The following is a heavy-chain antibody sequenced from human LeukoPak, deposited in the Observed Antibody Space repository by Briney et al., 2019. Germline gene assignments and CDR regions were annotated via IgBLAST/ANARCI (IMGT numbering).Heavy chain of an antibody. J-gene: IGHJ6*02. V-gene: IGHV1-18*01. CDR2: ISAYNGNT. CDR3: ARRSEVVAATSYYGMDV. CDR1: GYTLTSYG. Sequence: ASVKVSCKASGYTLTSYGISWVRQAPGQGLEWMGWISAYNGNTNYAQKLQGRVTMTTDTSTSTAYMELRSLRSDDTAVYYCARRSEVVAATSYYGMDVWGQGTTVTVSS. D-gene: IGHD2-15*01.